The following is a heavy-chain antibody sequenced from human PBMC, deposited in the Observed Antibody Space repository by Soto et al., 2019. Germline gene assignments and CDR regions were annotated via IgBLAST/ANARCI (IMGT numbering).Heavy chain of an antibody. CDR2: IIPICGTA. J-gene: IGHJ5*02. CDR3: ARVSDPSCGGDCYTNWFDP. CDR1: GGTFSSYA. Sequence: QVQLVQSGAEVKKPGSSVKVSCKASGGTFSSYAISWVRQAPGQGLEWMGGIIPICGTANYAQKFQCRVTITADESTSSAYMELSSLRSEDTAVYYCARVSDPSCGGDCYTNWFDPSGQGTLFTGSS. D-gene: IGHD2-21*02. V-gene: IGHV1-69*01.